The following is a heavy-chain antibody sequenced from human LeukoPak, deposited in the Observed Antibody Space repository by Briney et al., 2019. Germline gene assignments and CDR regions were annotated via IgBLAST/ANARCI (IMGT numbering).Heavy chain of an antibody. V-gene: IGHV3-48*03. D-gene: IGHD3-22*01. CDR2: ISSSGSTI. CDR1: GFTFSSYE. J-gene: IGHJ3*02. CDR3: ARAGHVITMIVVLDAFDI. Sequence: GGSLRLSCAASGFTFSSYEMNWVRQAPGKGLEWLSYISSSGSTIYYADSVKGRFTISRNNAKSSLYLQMNPLRAEDTAVYYCARAGHVITMIVVLDAFDIRGQGTMVTVSS.